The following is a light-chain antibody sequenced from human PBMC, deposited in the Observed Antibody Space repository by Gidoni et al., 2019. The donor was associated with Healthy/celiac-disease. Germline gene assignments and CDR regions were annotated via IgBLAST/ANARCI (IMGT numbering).Light chain of an antibody. CDR2: QDS. V-gene: IGLV3-1*01. Sequence: SYELTQPPSVSVSPGQTASITCSGDKLGDKSACWYQQKPGQSPVLVIYQDSQRPSGIPERFSGSNSGNTATLTISGTQAMDEADYYCQAWDSSTEDVVFGGGTKLTVL. CDR3: QAWDSSTEDVV. J-gene: IGLJ2*01. CDR1: KLGDKS.